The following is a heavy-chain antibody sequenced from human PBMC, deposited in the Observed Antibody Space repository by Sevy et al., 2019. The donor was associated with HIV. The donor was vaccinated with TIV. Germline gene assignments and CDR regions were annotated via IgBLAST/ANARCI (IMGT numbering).Heavy chain of an antibody. CDR1: GGSISSGNYL. V-gene: IGHV4-39*01. J-gene: IGHJ4*02. Sequence: ETLSLTCTVSGGSISSGNYLWSWIRQTPGKGLEWIGTVHYSGRTYYNPSLKSRVTISEDTSKNQFSLNLNSVTAADTAVYFCARNFDYWGQGTLVTVSS. CDR3: ARNFDY. CDR2: VHYSGRT.